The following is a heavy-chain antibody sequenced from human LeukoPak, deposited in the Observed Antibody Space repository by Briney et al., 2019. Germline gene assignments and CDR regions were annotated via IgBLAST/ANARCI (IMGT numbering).Heavy chain of an antibody. CDR1: GGSISSYY. CDR2: IYYSGST. D-gene: IGHD3-10*01. V-gene: IGHV4-59*08. J-gene: IGHJ5*02. CDR3: AGNFYGSENHNWVDP. Sequence: SETLSLTCTVSGGSISSYYWSWIRQPPGKGLEWLGYIYYSGSTNYNPSLKSRVTISVDTSKNQFSLKLSSVTAADTAVYYCAGNFYGSENHNWVDPWGQGTLVTVSS.